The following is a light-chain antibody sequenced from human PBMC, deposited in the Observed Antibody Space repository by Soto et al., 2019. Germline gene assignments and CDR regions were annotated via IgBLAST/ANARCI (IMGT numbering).Light chain of an antibody. CDR3: QQYNSFVS. Sequence: DIQMTQAPSTLSASVGDRVTITCRASQTVNKWLAWYHQKQGRAPNVLIYEGSTLFGGVPSRFSGSGSDTEFTLTIRSLQDEDFATYYCQQYNSFVSFGGGTRVAIK. CDR1: QTVNKW. CDR2: EGS. V-gene: IGKV1-5*03. J-gene: IGKJ4*01.